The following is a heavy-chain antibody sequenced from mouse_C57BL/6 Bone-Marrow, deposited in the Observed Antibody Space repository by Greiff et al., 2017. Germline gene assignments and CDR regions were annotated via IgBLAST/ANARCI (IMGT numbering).Heavy chain of an antibody. V-gene: IGHV1-75*01. CDR2: IFPGSGST. CDR1: GYTFTDYY. CDR3: ARLTVLLWLRRRGYYFDC. J-gene: IGHJ2*01. Sequence: VQLQQSGPELVKPGASVKISCKASGYTFTDYYINWVKQRPGQGLEWIGWIFPGSGSTYYNEKFKGQATLTVDKSSSTAYMLLSSLTSEDSAVYFCARLTVLLWLRRRGYYFDCGGQGTTRTVSS. D-gene: IGHD2-2*01.